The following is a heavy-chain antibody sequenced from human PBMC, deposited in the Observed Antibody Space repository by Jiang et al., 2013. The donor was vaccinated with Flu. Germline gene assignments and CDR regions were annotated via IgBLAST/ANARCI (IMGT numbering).Heavy chain of an antibody. CDR3: ARDQNYDILTGYYTWYYYYGMDV. CDR2: INSDGSST. V-gene: IGHV3-74*01. Sequence: VQLLESGGGLVQPGGSLRLSCAASGFTFSSYWMHWVRQAPGKGLVWVSRINSDGSSTSYADSVKGRFTISRDNAKNALYLQMNSLRAEDTAVYYCARDQNYDILTGYYTWYYYYGMDVWGQGTTVTVSS. CDR1: GFTFSSYW. D-gene: IGHD3-9*01. J-gene: IGHJ6*02.